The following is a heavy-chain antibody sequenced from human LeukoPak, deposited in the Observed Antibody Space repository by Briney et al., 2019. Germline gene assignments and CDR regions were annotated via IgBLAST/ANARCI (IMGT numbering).Heavy chain of an antibody. V-gene: IGHV1-69*13. Sequence: ASVKVSCKASGGTFSSYAISWVRQAPGQGLEWMGGIIPIFGTANYAQKFQGRVTITAKESTSTAYMELSSLRSEDTAVYYCASVSLQSSRRGSYYYYMDVWGKGTTVTVSS. D-gene: IGHD3-10*01. CDR1: GGTFSSYA. J-gene: IGHJ6*03. CDR3: ASVSLQSSRRGSYYYYMDV. CDR2: IIPIFGTA.